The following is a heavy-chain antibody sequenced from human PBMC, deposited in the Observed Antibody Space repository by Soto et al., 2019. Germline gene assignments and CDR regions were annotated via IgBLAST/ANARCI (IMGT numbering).Heavy chain of an antibody. D-gene: IGHD2-2*01. V-gene: IGHV4-59*08. CDR3: ARLGGVVVPAAITHSDYFDY. CDR1: GGSISSYY. J-gene: IGHJ4*02. Sequence: SETLSLTCTVSGGSISSYYWSWIRQPPGKGLEWIGYIYYSGSTNYNPSLKSGVTISLDTSKNQFSLKLSSVTAADTAVYYCARLGGVVVPAAITHSDYFDYWGQGTLVTVSS. CDR2: IYYSGST.